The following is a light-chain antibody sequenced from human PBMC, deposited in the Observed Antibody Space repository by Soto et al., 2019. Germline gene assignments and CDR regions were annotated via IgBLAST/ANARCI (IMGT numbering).Light chain of an antibody. J-gene: IGLJ1*01. Sequence: ALTQPSSVSGAPGQSIALACTGTNSYVGSYDYVSWYPQHPDKAPKLMIYEVTQRPSGVSNRFSGSKSGNTASLTISGLQAEDEADYYCSSHTSVNTRVFGTGTKDTVL. CDR2: EVT. CDR3: SSHTSVNTRV. CDR1: NSYVGSYDY. V-gene: IGLV2-14*01.